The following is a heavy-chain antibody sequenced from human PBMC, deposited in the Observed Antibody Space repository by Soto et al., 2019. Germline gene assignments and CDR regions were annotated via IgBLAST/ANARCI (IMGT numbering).Heavy chain of an antibody. CDR1: GFTFSRYS. CDR3: SRAPFDSSGYFAY. J-gene: IGHJ4*02. Sequence: VQLVESGGGVVQPGRSLRLSCAASGFTFSRYSMHWVRQAPGKGLEWVAAISYDETNESYADSVKGRFTISRDISKNTMFLQMSSLRPEDTAVYFCSRAPFDSSGYFAYWGQGTLVTVSS. V-gene: IGHV3-30-3*01. D-gene: IGHD3-22*01. CDR2: ISYDETNE.